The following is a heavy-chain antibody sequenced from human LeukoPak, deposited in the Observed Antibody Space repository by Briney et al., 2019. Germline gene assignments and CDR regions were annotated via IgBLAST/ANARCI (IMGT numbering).Heavy chain of an antibody. V-gene: IGHV1-69*02. CDR3: ARGDGGHDFWSNYPLDS. CDR2: IIPLLGIE. Sequence: AASVKVSCKASGGTFSSDSFSWVRQAPGQGPEWMGRIIPLLGIENCAQKFQDRLTIMADKSTSTVYMELSSLRSGDTAVYYCARGDGGHDFWSNYPLDSWGQGTLVTVSS. J-gene: IGHJ4*02. D-gene: IGHD3-3*01. CDR1: GGTFSSDS.